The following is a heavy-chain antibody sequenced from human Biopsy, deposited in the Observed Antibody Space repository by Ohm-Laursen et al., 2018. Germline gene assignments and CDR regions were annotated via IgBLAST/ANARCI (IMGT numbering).Heavy chain of an antibody. Sequence: TDTLPLLCSFSRLPLSSTGLRISCVRPPPGKALECLVRIDWDDDKFYSPSLETRLSLSKDTTTNQVVLTLTDVDPEDTATYYCARTRAHNFGALEFWGQGILVTVSS. J-gene: IGHJ4*01. CDR1: RLPLSSTGLR. CDR2: IDWDDDK. CDR3: ARTRAHNFGALEF. D-gene: IGHD1-1*01. V-gene: IGHV2-70*04.